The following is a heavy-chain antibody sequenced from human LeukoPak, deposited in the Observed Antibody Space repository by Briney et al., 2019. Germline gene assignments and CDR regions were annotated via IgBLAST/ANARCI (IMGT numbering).Heavy chain of an antibody. CDR2: ISYDGRSY. J-gene: IGHJ4*02. CDR1: GFTFSASS. V-gene: IGHV3-30*04. D-gene: IGHD2-21*02. CDR3: ARETGDRRVDY. Sequence: GGSLRLSCAASGFTFSASSMHWVRQAPGKGLEWVAVISYDGRSYYYADSVKGRFTISRDNSKNTLYLQMTSLTAEDTAVYCCARETGDRRVDYWGQGTLVTASS.